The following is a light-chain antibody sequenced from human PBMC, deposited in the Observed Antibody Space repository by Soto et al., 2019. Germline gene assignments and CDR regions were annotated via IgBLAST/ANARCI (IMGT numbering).Light chain of an antibody. CDR1: QSISSW. CDR3: QHYNDYSWT. V-gene: IGKV1-5*03. J-gene: IGKJ1*01. Sequence: DIHMTQSPSTLSASVGDRVTITCRARQSISSWLAWYLQKPGKAPNLLIYKTSSLESGVPSRFSGSGSGTEFTLTISSLQPDDFATYYCQHYNDYSWTFGQGTKVEIK. CDR2: KTS.